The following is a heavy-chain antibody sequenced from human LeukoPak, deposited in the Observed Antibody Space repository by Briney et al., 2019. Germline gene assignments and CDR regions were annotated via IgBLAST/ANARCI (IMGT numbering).Heavy chain of an antibody. CDR1: GGSISSSSYY. J-gene: IGHJ4*02. D-gene: IGHD3-9*01. Sequence: SETLSLTCTVSGGSISSSSYYWGWIRQPPGKGLEWIGSIYYSGSTYYNPSLKSRVTISVDTSKNQFSLKLSSVTAADTAVYYCARRPAYHDILTGYNPPDYWGQGTLVTVSS. CDR3: ARRPAYHDILTGYNPPDY. V-gene: IGHV4-39*01. CDR2: IYYSGST.